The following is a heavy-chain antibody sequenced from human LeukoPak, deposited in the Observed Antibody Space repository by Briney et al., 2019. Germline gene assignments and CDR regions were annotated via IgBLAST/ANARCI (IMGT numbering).Heavy chain of an antibody. D-gene: IGHD2-15*01. V-gene: IGHV3-33*08. Sequence: QSGGSLRLSCAASGFTFSSYGMHWVRQAPGKGLEWVAVIWYDGSNKYYADSVKGRFTISRDNSKNTLYLQMNSLRAEDTAVYYCARECEWCDHAFDIWGQGTMVTVSS. CDR3: ARECEWCDHAFDI. J-gene: IGHJ3*02. CDR2: IWYDGSNK. CDR1: GFTFSSYG.